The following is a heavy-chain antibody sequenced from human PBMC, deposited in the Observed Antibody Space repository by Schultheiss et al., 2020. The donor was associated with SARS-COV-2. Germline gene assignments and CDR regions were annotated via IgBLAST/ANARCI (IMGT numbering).Heavy chain of an antibody. CDR3: AKGQIQYVHYMDV. D-gene: IGHD4-11*01. CDR1: GFTFSSYA. V-gene: IGHV3-23*01. Sequence: GGSLRLSCAASGFTFSSYAMHWVRQAPGKGLEWVSGISGSGGSTFYADSVKGRFIISRDDSKNTLHLQVTSLRAEDTAVYYCAKGQIQYVHYMDVWGKGTTVTVSS. CDR2: ISGSGGST. J-gene: IGHJ6*03.